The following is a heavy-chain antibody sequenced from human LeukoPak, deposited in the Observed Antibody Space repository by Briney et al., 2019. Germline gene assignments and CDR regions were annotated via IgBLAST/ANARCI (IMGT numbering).Heavy chain of an antibody. CDR3: AKRDDGGKNYYYYGMDV. J-gene: IGHJ6*02. Sequence: ASVKVSCTASVYTFTVYNMDWVRRAPGQGLEWRGWINPNSGGTNYAQKFQGRVTMTRDTSISKAYMELSRLRADDTAVYYCAKRDDGGKNYYYYGMDVWGQGTTVTVSS. V-gene: IGHV1-2*02. D-gene: IGHD4-23*01. CDR1: VYTFTVYN. CDR2: INPNSGGT.